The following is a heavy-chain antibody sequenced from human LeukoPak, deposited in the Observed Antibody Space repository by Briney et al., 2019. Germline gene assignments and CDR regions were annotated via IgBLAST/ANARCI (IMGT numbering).Heavy chain of an antibody. CDR2: INPNSGGT. D-gene: IGHD3-3*01. CDR3: ARGGGSRITIFGVVINDFDY. V-gene: IGHV1-2*02. J-gene: IGHJ4*02. CDR1: GYTFTGYY. Sequence: GASVKVSCKASGYTFTGYYMHWVRQAPGQGREWMGWINPNSGGTNYAQKFQGRVTMTRDTSNSTAYMELSRLRSDDTAVYYCARGGGSRITIFGVVINDFDYWGQGTLVAVSS.